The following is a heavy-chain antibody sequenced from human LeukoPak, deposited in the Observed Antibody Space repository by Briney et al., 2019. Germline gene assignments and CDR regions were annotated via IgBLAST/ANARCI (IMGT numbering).Heavy chain of an antibody. D-gene: IGHD3-10*01. CDR2: MWYDGSNK. CDR3: ARGIPSLATPDY. CDR1: GFTFSSYG. Sequence: GGSLRLSCAASGFTFSSYGMHWVRQAPGKGLEWVAVMWYDGSNKYYADSVKGRFTISRDNSKNTLYLQMNSLRAEDTAVYYCARGIPSLATPDYWGQGTLVTVSS. V-gene: IGHV3-33*01. J-gene: IGHJ4*02.